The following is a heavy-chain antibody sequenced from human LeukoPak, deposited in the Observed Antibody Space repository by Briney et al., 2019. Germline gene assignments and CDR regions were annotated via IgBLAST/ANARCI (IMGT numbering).Heavy chain of an antibody. J-gene: IGHJ1*01. V-gene: IGHV3-30*02. D-gene: IGHD2-2*01. CDR1: GFTFSSYG. Sequence: PGGSLRLSCAASGFTFSSYGMHWVRQAPGKGLEWVAFIRYDGSNKYYADSVKGRFTISRDNSKNTLYLQMNGLRAEDTAVYYCAKGSCSSTSCYSWAYFQHWGQGTLVTVSS. CDR3: AKGSCSSTSCYSWAYFQH. CDR2: IRYDGSNK.